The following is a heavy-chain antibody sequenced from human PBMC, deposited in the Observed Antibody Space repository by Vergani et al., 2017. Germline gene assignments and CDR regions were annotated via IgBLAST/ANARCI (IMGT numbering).Heavy chain of an antibody. CDR2: MRNDVSTI. CDR1: GFNIDNFY. CDR3: TRYWNTYSRN. V-gene: IGHV3-74*01. J-gene: IGHJ4*02. Sequence: EVNLVESGGALVQPGGSLRLSCAASGFNIDNFYMHWVRQVPGKGLVWVSRMRNDVSTISYGDFVRGRFTISRDNAKNTVYLQLSGLRVEDTAVYYCTRYWNTYSRNWGQGTLVIVSS. D-gene: IGHD1/OR15-1a*01.